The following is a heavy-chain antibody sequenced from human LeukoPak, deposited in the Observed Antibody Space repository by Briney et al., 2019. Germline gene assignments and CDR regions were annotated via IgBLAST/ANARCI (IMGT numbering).Heavy chain of an antibody. V-gene: IGHV4-39*01. J-gene: IGHJ4*02. CDR2: NYYSGST. Sequence: SETLSLTCTVSGGSISSSSYYWGWIRQPPGKGLEWIGSNYYSGSTYYNPSLKSRVTISVDTSKNQFSLKLSSVTAADTAVYYCANERIAVASLDYWGQGTLVTVSS. CDR1: GGSISSSSYY. CDR3: ANERIAVASLDY. D-gene: IGHD6-19*01.